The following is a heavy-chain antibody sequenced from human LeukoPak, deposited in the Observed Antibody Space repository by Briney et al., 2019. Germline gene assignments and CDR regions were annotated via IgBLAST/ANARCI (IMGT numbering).Heavy chain of an antibody. D-gene: IGHD6-25*01. CDR1: GYTFTGYY. J-gene: IGHJ5*02. V-gene: IGHV1-2*02. CDR3: AREGGIAAKWFDP. CDR2: INPNSGGT. Sequence: ASVKVSCKASGYTFTGYYIHWVRQAPGQGLEWMGWINPNSGGTNYAQKFQGRVTMTRDTSISTAYMELSRLRSDDTAVYYCAREGGIAAKWFDPWGQGTLVTVSS.